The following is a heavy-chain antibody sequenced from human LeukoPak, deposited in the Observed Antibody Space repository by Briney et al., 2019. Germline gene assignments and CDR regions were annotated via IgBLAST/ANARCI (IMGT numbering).Heavy chain of an antibody. CDR3: ARQLYSSGGYVDY. CDR2: IYYSGST. D-gene: IGHD6-19*01. V-gene: IGHV4-39*01. J-gene: IGHJ4*02. Sequence: KTSETLSLTCTVSGGSISSSSYYWGWIRQPPGKGLEWIGSIYYSGSTYYNPSLKSRVTISVDTSKNQFSLKLSSVTAADTAVYYCARQLYSSGGYVDYWGQGTLVTVSS. CDR1: GGSISSSSYY.